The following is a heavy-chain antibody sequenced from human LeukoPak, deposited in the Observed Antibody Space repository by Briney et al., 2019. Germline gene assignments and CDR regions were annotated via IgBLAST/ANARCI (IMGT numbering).Heavy chain of an antibody. Sequence: GASVKVSCKASGYTSISYDINWVRQATGQGLEWMGWMNPNSGNTGSAQKFQGRVTITADKSTSTAYMELSSLRSEDTAVYYCGRDRTKVPLDGTDVWGQGTTVTVSS. CDR2: MNPNSGNT. D-gene: IGHD4/OR15-4a*01. J-gene: IGHJ6*02. V-gene: IGHV1-8*01. CDR1: GYTSISYD. CDR3: GRDRTKVPLDGTDV.